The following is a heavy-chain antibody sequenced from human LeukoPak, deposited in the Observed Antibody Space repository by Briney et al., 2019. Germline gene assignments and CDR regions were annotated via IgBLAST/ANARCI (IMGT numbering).Heavy chain of an antibody. V-gene: IGHV1-2*02. J-gene: IGHJ5*02. Sequence: ASVKVSCKASGYTFTGYYMHWVRQAPGQGLEWMGWINPNSGGTNYAQKFQGRVTMTRDTSITTAYMELSRLTSDDTAVYYCARGSNWGWNWFDPWGQGTLVTVSS. CDR2: INPNSGGT. CDR1: GYTFTGYY. D-gene: IGHD7-27*01. CDR3: ARGSNWGWNWFDP.